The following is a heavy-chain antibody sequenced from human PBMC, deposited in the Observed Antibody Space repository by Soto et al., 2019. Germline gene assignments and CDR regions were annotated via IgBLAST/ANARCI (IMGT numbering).Heavy chain of an antibody. CDR3: ARDPPATRHGMDV. Sequence: EVQLVETGGGLIQPGGSLRLSCAASGFTVSSNYMSWVRQAPGKGLEWVSVIYSGGSTYYADSVRGRFTISRDNSKNTLYRQMESLRAEDTAVYYCARDPPATRHGMDVWGQGTTVTVSS. J-gene: IGHJ6*02. CDR1: GFTVSSNY. CDR2: IYSGGST. V-gene: IGHV3-53*02.